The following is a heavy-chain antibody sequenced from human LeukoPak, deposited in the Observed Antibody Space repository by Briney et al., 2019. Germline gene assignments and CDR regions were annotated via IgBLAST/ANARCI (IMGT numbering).Heavy chain of an antibody. J-gene: IGHJ5*02. CDR1: GFTFSSYG. Sequence: PGGSLRLSCAASGFTFSSYGMHWVRQAPGKGLEWVAVIWYDGSNKYYADSVKGRFTISRDNSKNTLYLQMGSLRAEDMAVYYCARTPRGITMIVVVISGPRFDPWGQGTLVTVSS. CDR2: IWYDGSNK. V-gene: IGHV3-33*01. CDR3: ARTPRGITMIVVVISGPRFDP. D-gene: IGHD3-22*01.